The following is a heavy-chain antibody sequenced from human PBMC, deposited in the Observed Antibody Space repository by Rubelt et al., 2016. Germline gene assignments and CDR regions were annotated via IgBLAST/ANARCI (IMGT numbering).Heavy chain of an antibody. D-gene: IGHD6-13*01. CDR3: ARAGSSLRF. J-gene: IGHJ4*02. CDR2: IYFSGST. CDR1: GGSISSYY. Sequence: QVQLQESGPGLVKPSETLSLTCTVSGGSISSYYWSWIRQPPGKGLECIGYIYFSGSTNYNPSLESRVTISVDTSKNQFSLKLSSVTAADTAVYFCARAGSSLRFWGQGTLVTVSS. V-gene: IGHV4-59*12.